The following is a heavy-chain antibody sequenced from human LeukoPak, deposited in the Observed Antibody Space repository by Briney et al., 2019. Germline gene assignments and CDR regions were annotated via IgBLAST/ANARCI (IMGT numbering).Heavy chain of an antibody. CDR2: IYYSGST. J-gene: IGHJ4*02. CDR1: GGSISSGDYY. CDR3: ARGAYCSGGSCYYFDY. V-gene: IGHV4-30-4*01. Sequence: SETLSLTCTVSGGSISSGDYYWSWIRQPPGKGLEWIGYIYYSGSTYYNPSLKSRVTISVGTSKNQFSLKLSSVTAADTAVYYCARGAYCSGGSCYYFDYWGQGTLVTVSS. D-gene: IGHD2-15*01.